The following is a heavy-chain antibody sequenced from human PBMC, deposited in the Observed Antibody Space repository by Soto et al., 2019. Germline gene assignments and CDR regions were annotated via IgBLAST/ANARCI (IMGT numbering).Heavy chain of an antibody. CDR3: AKDSSWYYFDY. V-gene: IGHV3-30*18. D-gene: IGHD6-13*01. CDR1: GFTFSSYG. CDR2: ISYDGSNK. J-gene: IGHJ4*02. Sequence: GGSLRLSCAASGFTFSSYGMHWVRQAPGKGLEWVAVISYDGSNKYYADSVKGRFTISRDNSKNTLYLQMNSLRAEDTAVYYCAKDSSWYYFDYWGQGTLVTVSS.